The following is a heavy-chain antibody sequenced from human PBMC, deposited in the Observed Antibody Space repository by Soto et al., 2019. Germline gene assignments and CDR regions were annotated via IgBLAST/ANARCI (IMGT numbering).Heavy chain of an antibody. CDR3: ARQSSYDSEHYRCWFDP. CDR2: TDYSGNS. J-gene: IGHJ5*02. V-gene: IGHV4-61*01. Sequence: QVQLQESGPGLVKPSETLSLTCTVSGGSVSSATDYWTWIRQPPGKGMEWIGCTDYSGNSDPNPSLMIRVTISLGRWKNQFSLTLRSVAAAVTAVYSCARQSSYDSEHYRCWFDPWGRGMRVTVSS. CDR1: GGSVSSATDY. D-gene: IGHD3-22*01.